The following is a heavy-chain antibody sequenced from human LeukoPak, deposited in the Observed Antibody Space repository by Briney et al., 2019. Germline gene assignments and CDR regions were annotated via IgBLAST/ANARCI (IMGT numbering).Heavy chain of an antibody. CDR1: GFTFSSYA. CDR3: AKVLSVRDFDWVLYVDY. D-gene: IGHD3-9*01. CDR2: LSGSGDST. J-gene: IGHJ4*02. V-gene: IGHV3-23*01. Sequence: GGSLRLSCAASGFTFSSYAMSWVRQAPGKGLEWVSSLSGSGDSTYYADSVKGRFTISSDNSKITLYLQMNSLRAEDTAVYYCAKVLSVRDFDWVLYVDYWGQGALVTVSS.